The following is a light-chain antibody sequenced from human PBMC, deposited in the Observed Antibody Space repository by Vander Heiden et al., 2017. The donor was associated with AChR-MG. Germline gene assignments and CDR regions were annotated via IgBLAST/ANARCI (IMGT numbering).Light chain of an antibody. CDR1: QSISSY. Sequence: DIQVTQSPSSLSASVGDRVTITCRASQSISSYLNWYQQKPGKAPKLLIYAASSLQSGVPSRFSDSGSGTDFTLTISSLQLEDFAAYYCQQSDSTPQTFGQGTKVEIK. CDR3: QQSDSTPQT. CDR2: AAS. J-gene: IGKJ1*01. V-gene: IGKV1-39*01.